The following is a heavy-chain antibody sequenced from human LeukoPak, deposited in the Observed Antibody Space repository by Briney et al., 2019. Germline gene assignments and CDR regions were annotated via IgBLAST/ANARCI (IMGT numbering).Heavy chain of an antibody. CDR2: IYYSGST. CDR1: GGSISSYY. CDR3: ARETEWLIDY. D-gene: IGHD6-19*01. J-gene: IGHJ4*02. V-gene: IGHV4-59*01. Sequence: PSETLSLTCTVSGGSISSYYWSWIRQPPGKGLEWIGYIYYSGSTNYNPSLKSRVTISVDTSKNQFSLKLSSVTAADTAVCYCARETEWLIDYWGQGTLVTVSS.